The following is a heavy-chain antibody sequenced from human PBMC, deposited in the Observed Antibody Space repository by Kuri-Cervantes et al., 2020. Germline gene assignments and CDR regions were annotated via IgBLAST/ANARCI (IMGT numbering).Heavy chain of an antibody. CDR2: IYSGGST. J-gene: IGHJ4*02. V-gene: IGHV3-66*01. CDR1: GFTVSSNY. D-gene: IGHD5-18*01. Sequence: GGSLRLSCAASGFTVSSNYMSWVRQAPGKGLEWVSVIYSGGSTYYADSVKGRFTISRDNSKNTLYLQMNSLRAEDTAVYYCARDWYSYGYESPFDYWGQGTLVTVSS. CDR3: ARDWYSYGYESPFDY.